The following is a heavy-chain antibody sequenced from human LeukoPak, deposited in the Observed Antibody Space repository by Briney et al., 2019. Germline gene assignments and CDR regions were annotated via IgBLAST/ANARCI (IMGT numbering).Heavy chain of an antibody. Sequence: ASVKVSCKASGYTITSYDINLVRQATGQGLEWMGWMNPNSGNTGYAQKFQGRVTMTRNTSISTAYMELSSLRSEDTAVYYCARGRRWGSYFLYWGQGTLVTVSS. J-gene: IGHJ4*02. D-gene: IGHD3-16*01. CDR3: ARGRRWGSYFLY. CDR1: GYTITSYD. CDR2: MNPNSGNT. V-gene: IGHV1-8*01.